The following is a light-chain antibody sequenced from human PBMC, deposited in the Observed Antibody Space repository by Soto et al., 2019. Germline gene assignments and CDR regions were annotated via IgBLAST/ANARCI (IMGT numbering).Light chain of an antibody. Sequence: QPVLTQPASGSGSPGQSITISCTGTSSAVGGYNYVSWYQQHPGKAPKLMIYDVSYRPSGVSDRFSGSKSGNTASLTISGLLSEDEADYYCDSYTSGSSYVFGTGTKVTVL. CDR2: DVS. V-gene: IGLV2-14*01. CDR3: DSYTSGSSYV. J-gene: IGLJ1*01. CDR1: SSAVGGYNY.